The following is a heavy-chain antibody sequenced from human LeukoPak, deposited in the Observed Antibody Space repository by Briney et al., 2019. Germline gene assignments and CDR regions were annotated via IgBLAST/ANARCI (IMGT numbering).Heavy chain of an antibody. CDR3: ARDLTYFFQNNGSYYDALDV. V-gene: IGHV3-33*08. Sequence: GGSLRLSCTASGFIFSSYGMHWVRQAPGKGLEWVAVIWYDGSNKYYADSVKGRFTISRDNSKNTLYLQMNSLRAEDTAVYYCARDLTYFFQNNGSYYDALDVWGQGTVVTVSS. D-gene: IGHD3-22*01. CDR2: IWYDGSNK. J-gene: IGHJ3*01. CDR1: GFIFSSYG.